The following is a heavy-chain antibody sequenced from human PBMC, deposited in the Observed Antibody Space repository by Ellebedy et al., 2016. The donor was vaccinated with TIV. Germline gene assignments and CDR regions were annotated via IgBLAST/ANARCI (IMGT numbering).Heavy chain of an antibody. V-gene: IGHV3-30-3*01. CDR3: ARGEGSGSGDYYGMDV. CDR2: ISYDGSNK. Sequence: GESLKISCAASGFTFSSYAMHWVRQAPGKGLEWVAVISYDGSNKYYADSVKGRFTISRDNSKNTLYLQMNSLRAEDTAVYYCARGEGSGSGDYYGMDVWGQGTTVTVSS. D-gene: IGHD3-10*01. J-gene: IGHJ6*02. CDR1: GFTFSSYA.